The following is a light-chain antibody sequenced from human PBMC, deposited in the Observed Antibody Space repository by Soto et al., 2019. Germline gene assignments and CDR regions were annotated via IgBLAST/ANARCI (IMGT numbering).Light chain of an antibody. J-gene: IGKJ1*01. CDR1: QSIYSW. CDR2: KAS. CDR3: QQFNTYSW. Sequence: DIQMTQSPSTLSASVGDRVTITCRASQSIYSWLAWYQQNPGKAPKLLIYKASSLESGVPSRFSGSGSGTEFTLTISSLQPDDFATYYCQQFNTYSWFGQGTKVDIK. V-gene: IGKV1-5*03.